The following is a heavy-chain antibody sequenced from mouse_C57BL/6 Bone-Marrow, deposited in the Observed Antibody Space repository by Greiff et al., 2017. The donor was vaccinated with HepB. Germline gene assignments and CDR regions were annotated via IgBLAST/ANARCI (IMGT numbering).Heavy chain of an antibody. CDR3: ARGGLWPWGYYFDY. CDR2: IDPNSGGT. CDR1: GYTFTSYW. V-gene: IGHV1-72*01. Sequence: QSCKASGYTFTSYWMHWVKQRPGRGLEWIGRIDPNSGGTKYNEKFKSKATLTVDKPSSTAYMQLSSLTSEDSAVYYCARGGLWPWGYYFDYWGQGTTLTVSS. J-gene: IGHJ2*01. D-gene: IGHD1-1*02.